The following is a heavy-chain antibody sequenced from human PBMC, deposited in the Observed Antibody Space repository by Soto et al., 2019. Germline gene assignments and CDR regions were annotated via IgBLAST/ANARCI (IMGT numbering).Heavy chain of an antibody. V-gene: IGHV3-21*01. D-gene: IGHD6-19*01. Sequence: GSLRLSCAASGFTFSSYSMNWVRQAPGKGLEWVSSISSSSSYIYYADSVKGRFTISRDNAKNSLYLQMNSLRAEDTAVYYCASSLVGYSSGWWYFDYWGQGTLVTVSS. CDR2: ISSSSSYI. J-gene: IGHJ4*02. CDR1: GFTFSSYS. CDR3: ASSLVGYSSGWWYFDY.